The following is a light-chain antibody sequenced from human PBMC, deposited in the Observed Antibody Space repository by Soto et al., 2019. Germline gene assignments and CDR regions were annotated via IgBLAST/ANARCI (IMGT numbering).Light chain of an antibody. CDR1: SSDVGGYNY. CDR3: SSFTSRFTFNYI. Sequence: QSVLTQPASVSVSPGQSITISCTGTSSDVGGYNYVSWYQQHPGKAPKIIIYEVTNRPSGVSNRFSGSKSGNTASLTISGLQAGDDADYYCSSFTSRFTFNYIFGTGTKVTVL. CDR2: EVT. J-gene: IGLJ1*01. V-gene: IGLV2-14*01.